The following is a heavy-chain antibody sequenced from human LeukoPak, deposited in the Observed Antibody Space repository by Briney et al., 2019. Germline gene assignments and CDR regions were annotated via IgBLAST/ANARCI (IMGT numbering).Heavy chain of an antibody. CDR2: IRGIDGST. CDR1: GFTFSNAW. D-gene: IGHD6-19*01. V-gene: IGHV3-23*01. Sequence: PGGSLRLSCEASGFTFSNAWMSWVRQAPGKGLEWVSSIRGIDGSTYHADCVKGRFIISRDNYKNTLYLQMNSLRAEATAVYYCAKFRRSSGWYYFDYWGQGTLVTVSS. CDR3: AKFRRSSGWYYFDY. J-gene: IGHJ4*02.